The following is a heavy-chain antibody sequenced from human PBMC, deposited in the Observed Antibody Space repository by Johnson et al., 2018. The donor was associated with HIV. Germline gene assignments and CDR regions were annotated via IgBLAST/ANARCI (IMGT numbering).Heavy chain of an antibody. J-gene: IGHJ3*02. CDR1: GFTFSSYG. Sequence: QVQLVESGGGLVKPGGSLRLSCAASGFTFSSYGMHWVRQAPGKGLEWVAVISYDGSNKYYADSVKGRFTISRDNSKNTLYLQMNSLRAEDTAVYYCARDGDSSGPLHDAFDIWDQGTMVTVSS. D-gene: IGHD3-22*01. V-gene: IGHV3-30*03. CDR2: ISYDGSNK. CDR3: ARDGDSSGPLHDAFDI.